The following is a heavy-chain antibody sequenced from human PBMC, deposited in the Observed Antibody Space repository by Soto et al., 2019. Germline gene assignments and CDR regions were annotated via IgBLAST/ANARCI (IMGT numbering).Heavy chain of an antibody. V-gene: IGHV3-21*01. J-gene: IGHJ4*02. D-gene: IGHD3-10*01. CDR2: IYSSGTFI. CDR1: GFIFRTYG. CDR3: GRAIGRGIIRD. Sequence: EVQLVESGGSLVKPGGSLRLSCTASGFIFRTYGMTCVGQAPGKGLEWVSSIYSSGTFIYYSDSVKGRFTISRDDGKNSLFLKMNSLKAEDTAVYYCGRAIGRGIIRDWGQGTLVTVSS.